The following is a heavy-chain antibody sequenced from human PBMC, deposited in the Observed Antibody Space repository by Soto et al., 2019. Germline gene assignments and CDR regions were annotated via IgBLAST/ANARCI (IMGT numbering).Heavy chain of an antibody. CDR3: AKDDAPAAPSTLDN. CDR2: ISYDGSNK. D-gene: IGHD2-2*01. Sequence: GGSLRLSCAASGFTLSSYAMHWVRQAPGKGLEWVAVISYDGSNKYYADSVKGRFTISRDTSRNTVFLQMNSLRGEDTAVYYCAKDDAPAAPSTLDNWGRGTLVTVSS. CDR1: GFTLSSYA. V-gene: IGHV3-30-3*01. J-gene: IGHJ4*02.